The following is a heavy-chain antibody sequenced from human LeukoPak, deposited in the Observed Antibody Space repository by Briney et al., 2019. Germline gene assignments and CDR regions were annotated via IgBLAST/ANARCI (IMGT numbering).Heavy chain of an antibody. J-gene: IGHJ4*03. Sequence: SETLSLTCAVYGGSFSGYYWGWIRQPPGKGLEWIGEINRGGDTNYNPFLKSRATISIDTSRNYFSLKLSSVTAADTAVYYCARGRGTGSYFHDWGQETLVTVSS. CDR3: ARGRGTGSYFHD. V-gene: IGHV4-34*01. CDR1: GGSFSGYY. D-gene: IGHD3/OR15-3a*01. CDR2: INRGGDT.